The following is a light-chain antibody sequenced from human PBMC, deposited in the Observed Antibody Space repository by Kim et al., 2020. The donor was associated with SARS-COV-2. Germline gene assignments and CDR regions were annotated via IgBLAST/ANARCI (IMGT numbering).Light chain of an antibody. Sequence: VAVGKTGRITCQGDSLRSYYATWYQQKPGQAPILVIYGKNDRPSGIPDRFSGSGSGNTASLTITGTQAGDEADYYCNSRDNNNNVVFGGGTKLTVL. CDR2: GKN. J-gene: IGLJ2*01. CDR1: SLRSYY. CDR3: NSRDNNNNVV. V-gene: IGLV3-19*01.